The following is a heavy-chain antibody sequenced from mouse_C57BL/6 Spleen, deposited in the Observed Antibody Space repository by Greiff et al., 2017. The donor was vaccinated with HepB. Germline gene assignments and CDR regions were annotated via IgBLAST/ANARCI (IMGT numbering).Heavy chain of an antibody. D-gene: IGHD3-2*02. Sequence: QVQLQQPGAELVRPGSSVKLSCKASGYTFTSYWMDWVKQRPGQGLEWIGNIYPSDSETHYNQKFKDKATLTVDKSSSTAYMQLSSLTSEDSAVYYCARSGQLRPAFDYWGQGTTLTVSS. CDR3: ARSGQLRPAFDY. CDR2: IYPSDSET. J-gene: IGHJ2*01. V-gene: IGHV1-61*01. CDR1: GYTFTSYW.